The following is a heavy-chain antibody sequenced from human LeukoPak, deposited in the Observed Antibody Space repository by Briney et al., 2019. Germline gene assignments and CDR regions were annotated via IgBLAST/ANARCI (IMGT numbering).Heavy chain of an antibody. D-gene: IGHD1-26*01. J-gene: IGHJ6*03. CDR2: INWNGGST. CDR3: AKVAEVGATGYYYYMDV. Sequence: GGSLRLSCAASGFTFDDYGMSWVRHAPGKGLEWVSGINWNGGSTDYADSVKGRFTISRDNSKNTLYLQMSSLRAEDTAVYYCAKVAEVGATGYYYYMDVWGKGTTVTISS. CDR1: GFTFDDYG. V-gene: IGHV3-20*04.